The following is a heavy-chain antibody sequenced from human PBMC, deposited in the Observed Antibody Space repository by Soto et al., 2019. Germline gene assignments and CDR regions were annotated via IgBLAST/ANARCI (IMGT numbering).Heavy chain of an antibody. CDR1: GFTVSSNY. CDR2: IYSGGST. J-gene: IGHJ4*02. V-gene: IGHV3-66*01. Sequence: EVQLVESGGGLVQPGGSLRLSCAASGFTVSSNYMSWVRQAPGKGLEWVSVIYSGGSTYYADSVKGRFTISRNNTKNTVYLKMNSLRAEDTAVYYWARVEVGIAAAGDYCGQVTLVTVSS. D-gene: IGHD6-13*01. CDR3: ARVEVGIAAAGDY.